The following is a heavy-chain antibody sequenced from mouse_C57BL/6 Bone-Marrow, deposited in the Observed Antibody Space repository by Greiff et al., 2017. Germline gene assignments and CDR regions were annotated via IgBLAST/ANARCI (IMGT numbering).Heavy chain of an antibody. CDR1: GSSFPSGYY. CDR2: ILYDGSN. J-gene: IGHJ3*01. CDR3: GCNYLFAY. Sequence: EVQLHESGPGLVKPSQSLSLTCSLTGSSFPSGYYWNWIRQLPGNKLEWMGYILYDGSNNSNPSLKNRISITRDTDKNQFFLKLNSVTTEDTATYYCGCNYLFAYWGQGTLVTVSA. V-gene: IGHV3-6*01. D-gene: IGHD2-1*01.